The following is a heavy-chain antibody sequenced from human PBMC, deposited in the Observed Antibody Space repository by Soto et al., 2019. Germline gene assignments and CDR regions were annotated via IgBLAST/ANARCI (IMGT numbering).Heavy chain of an antibody. Sequence: QVQLQESGPGLVKPSGTLSLTCAVSGGSISSSNWWTWVRQPPRKGLEWIGEIYHSGSTNYNPSLKRRVTISVDKSKNQFSLRVSSVTAADTAVYYCAGWFGEAHYYYGMDVWGQGTRVTVSS. D-gene: IGHD3-10*01. V-gene: IGHV4-4*02. CDR2: IYHSGST. J-gene: IGHJ6*02. CDR3: AGWFGEAHYYYGMDV. CDR1: GGSISSSNW.